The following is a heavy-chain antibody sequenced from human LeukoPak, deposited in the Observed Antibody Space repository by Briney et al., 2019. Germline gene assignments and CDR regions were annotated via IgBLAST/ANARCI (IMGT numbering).Heavy chain of an antibody. V-gene: IGHV1-2*02. Sequence: ASVKVSCKASGYTFTGYYMHWVRQAPGQGLEWMGWINPNSGGTNYAQKFQGRVTMTRDTSISTAYMELSSLRSEDTAVYYCARRLLGFDYWGQGTLVTVSS. CDR3: ARRLLGFDY. J-gene: IGHJ4*02. D-gene: IGHD1-26*01. CDR1: GYTFTGYY. CDR2: INPNSGGT.